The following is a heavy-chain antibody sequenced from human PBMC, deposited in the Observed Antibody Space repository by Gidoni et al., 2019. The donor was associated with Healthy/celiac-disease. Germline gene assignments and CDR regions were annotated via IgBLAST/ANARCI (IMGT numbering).Heavy chain of an antibody. CDR2: ISYDGSNE. J-gene: IGHJ4*02. V-gene: IGHV3-30*01. CDR3: ARDLECSSTSCYDY. CDR1: GFTFSSYA. D-gene: IGHD2-2*01. Sequence: QVQLVESGGGVVQPGWSLRLSCAASGFTFSSYAMHWVRQAPGKGLEWVAVISYDGSNEYYADSVRGRFTISRDNSKNTLYLQMDSLRAEDTATYYCARDLECSSTSCYDYWGQGTLVTVSS.